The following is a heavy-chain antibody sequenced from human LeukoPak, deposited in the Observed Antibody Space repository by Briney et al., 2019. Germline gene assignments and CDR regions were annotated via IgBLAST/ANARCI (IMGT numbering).Heavy chain of an antibody. Sequence: SGTLSLTCAVSSGSIGSSNWWSWVRQPPGKGLEWIGYIYYSGSTNYNPSLKSRVTISVDTSKNQFSLKLSSVTAADTAVYYCARVRHGAFDIWGQGTMVTVSS. J-gene: IGHJ3*02. CDR2: IYYSGST. CDR3: ARVRHGAFDI. CDR1: SGSIGSSNW. V-gene: IGHV4-4*02.